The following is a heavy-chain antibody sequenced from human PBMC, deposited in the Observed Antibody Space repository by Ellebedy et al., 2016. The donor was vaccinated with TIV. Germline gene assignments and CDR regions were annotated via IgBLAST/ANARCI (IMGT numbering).Heavy chain of an antibody. D-gene: IGHD3-22*01. V-gene: IGHV5-51*01. CDR1: GYSFTSYW. J-gene: IGHJ3*02. Sequence: GGSLRLSCKGSGYSFTSYWIGWVRQMPGKGLEWMGIIYLGDSDTRYSPSFQGQVTISADKSISTAYLQWSSLKASDTAMYYCARGLRGYYYDSSGYPDAFDIWGQGTMVTVSS. CDR2: IYLGDSDT. CDR3: ARGLRGYYYDSSGYPDAFDI.